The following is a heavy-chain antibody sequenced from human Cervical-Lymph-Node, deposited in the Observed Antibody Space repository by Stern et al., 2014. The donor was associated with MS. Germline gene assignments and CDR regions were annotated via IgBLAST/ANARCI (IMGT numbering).Heavy chain of an antibody. D-gene: IGHD2-2*01. V-gene: IGHV4-4*02. CDR3: ARRPCSSTSCSNWFDP. Sequence: QVQLQESGPGLVKPSGTLSLTCAVSGGSISSNNWWTWVRKPPGKGLEWIGEIYHSGSNNYIPTLKSRVIISVDKSKNHVSLKLSSVTAADTAVYYCARRPCSSTSCSNWFDPWGQGTLVIVSS. J-gene: IGHJ5*02. CDR1: GGSISSNNW. CDR2: IYHSGSN.